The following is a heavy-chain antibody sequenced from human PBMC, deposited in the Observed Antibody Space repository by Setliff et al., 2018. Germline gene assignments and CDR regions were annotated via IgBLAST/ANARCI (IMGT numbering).Heavy chain of an antibody. Sequence: GGSLRLSCAASGFAFSTYRMNWVRQAPGKGLEWVSYITSSSSTIDYADSVKGRFTISRDDAKNSLYLQMNSLRAEDTAVYYCARDGGEYWGQGTLVTSPQ. CDR3: ARDGGEY. CDR1: GFAFSTYR. CDR2: ITSSSSTI. D-gene: IGHD3-16*01. V-gene: IGHV3-48*01. J-gene: IGHJ4*02.